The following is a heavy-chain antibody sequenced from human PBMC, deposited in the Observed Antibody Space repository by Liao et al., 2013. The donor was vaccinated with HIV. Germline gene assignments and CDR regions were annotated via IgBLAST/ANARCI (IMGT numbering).Heavy chain of an antibody. CDR3: ARVGGRYSPPAY. V-gene: IGHV4-59*01. J-gene: IGHJ4*02. Sequence: QVQLQESGPGLVRPSETLSLTCTVSGGSITSYYWTWIRQPPGKGLEWIGYVYYSGGTTYNPSLNGRVTISVDTSKNQFSLEVTSVTAADTAVYYCARVGGRYSPPAYWGQGTLVTVSS. D-gene: IGHD3-16*02. CDR1: GGSITSYY. CDR2: VYYSGGT.